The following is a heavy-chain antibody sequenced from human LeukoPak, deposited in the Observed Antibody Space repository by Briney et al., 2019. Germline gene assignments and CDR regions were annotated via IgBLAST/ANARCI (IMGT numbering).Heavy chain of an antibody. CDR3: ARSEGFGELLLNWFDP. V-gene: IGHV1-69*05. CDR2: IIPIFGTA. Sequence: SVKVSCKASGGTFSSYAISWVRQAPGQGLEWMGGIIPIFGTANYAQKFQGRVTITTDESTSTAYMELSSLRSEDTAVYYCARSEGFGELLLNWFDPWGQGTLVTVSS. J-gene: IGHJ5*02. D-gene: IGHD3-10*01. CDR1: GGTFSSYA.